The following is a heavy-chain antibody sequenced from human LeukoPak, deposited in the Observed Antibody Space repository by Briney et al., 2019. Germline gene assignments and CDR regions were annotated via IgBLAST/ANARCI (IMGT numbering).Heavy chain of an antibody. V-gene: IGHV4-59*01. Sequence: SETLSLTCTVSGGSISSYYWSWIRRPPGKGLEWIGYIYYSGSTNYNPSLKSRVTTSVDTSKNQLSLKLSSVTAADTAVYFCARSRVATIDVYYYYGMDVWGQGTTVTVSS. CDR1: GGSISSYY. CDR3: ARSRVATIDVYYYYGMDV. J-gene: IGHJ6*02. CDR2: IYYSGST. D-gene: IGHD5-24*01.